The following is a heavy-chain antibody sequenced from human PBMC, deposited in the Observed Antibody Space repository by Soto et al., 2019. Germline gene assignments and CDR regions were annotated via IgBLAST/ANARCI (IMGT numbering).Heavy chain of an antibody. J-gene: IGHJ4*02. Sequence: QVQLVQSGAEVKKPGSSVKVSCKASGGTFSSYAISWVRQAPGHGLEWMGGIIPIFGTANYAQKFQGRVTLTADESMSTAYTELSSLRSEDTAVYYCAREGASGSHIGYWGQGTLVTVSS. D-gene: IGHD3-22*01. CDR3: AREGASGSHIGY. CDR1: GGTFSSYA. CDR2: IIPIFGTA. V-gene: IGHV1-69*01.